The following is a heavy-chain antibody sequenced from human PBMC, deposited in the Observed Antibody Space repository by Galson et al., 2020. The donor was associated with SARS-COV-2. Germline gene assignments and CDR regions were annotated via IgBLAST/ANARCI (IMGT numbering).Heavy chain of an antibody. CDR2: ISVYSGNT. CDR3: ARDRVVAAGNPGDY. V-gene: IGHV1-18*01. Sequence: ASVKVSCKASGYTFNNYDVHWVRRAPGQGLEWMGWISVYSGNTNYAQKFQGRVSMTADTSTSTAYMELRSLRSDDTAVYYCARDRVVAAGNPGDYWGQGTQVTVYS. CDR1: GYTFNNYD. J-gene: IGHJ4*02. D-gene: IGHD6-13*01.